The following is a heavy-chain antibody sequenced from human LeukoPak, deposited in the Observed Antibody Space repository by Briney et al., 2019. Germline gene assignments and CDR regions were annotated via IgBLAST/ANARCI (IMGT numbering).Heavy chain of an antibody. CDR2: INPSGGST. V-gene: IGHV1-46*01. D-gene: IGHD3-10*01. Sequence: GASVKVSCKASGYTFTSYYMHWVRQAPGQGLEWMGIINPSGGSTSYAQKFQGRVTMTRDMSTSTVYMELSSLRSEDTAVYYCARGLRKLLWSGDYYYYMDVWGKGTTVTVSS. CDR1: GYTFTSYY. J-gene: IGHJ6*03. CDR3: ARGLRKLLWSGDYYYYMDV.